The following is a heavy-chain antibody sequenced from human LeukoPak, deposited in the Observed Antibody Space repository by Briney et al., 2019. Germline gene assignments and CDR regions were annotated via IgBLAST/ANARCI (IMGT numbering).Heavy chain of an antibody. D-gene: IGHD5-18*01. CDR3: AGLRIQLWGDHYYYMDV. CDR1: GGSISSYY. Sequence: SETLSLSCTVSGGSISSYYWSWIRQPPGKGLEWIGYIYYSGSTNYNPSLKSRVTISVDTSKNQFSLKLSSVTAADTAVYYCAGLRIQLWGDHYYYMDVWGKGTTVTVSS. V-gene: IGHV4-59*01. CDR2: IYYSGST. J-gene: IGHJ6*03.